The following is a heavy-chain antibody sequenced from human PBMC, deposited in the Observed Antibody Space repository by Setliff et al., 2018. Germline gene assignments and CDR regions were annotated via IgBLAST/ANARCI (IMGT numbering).Heavy chain of an antibody. CDR2: ISAYNGNT. CDR3: ASKGCYDCPHYFDY. D-gene: IGHD5-12*01. CDR1: GYTFTSYD. V-gene: IGHV1-18*01. Sequence: EASVKVSCKASGYTFTSYDINWVRQATGTGLEWMGWISAYNGNTNYAQKLQGRVTMTTDTSTSTAYMELRSLRSDDTAVYYCASKGCYDCPHYFDYWGQGTLVTVSS. J-gene: IGHJ4*02.